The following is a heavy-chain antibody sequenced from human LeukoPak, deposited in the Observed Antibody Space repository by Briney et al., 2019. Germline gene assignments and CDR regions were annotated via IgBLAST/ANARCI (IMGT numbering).Heavy chain of an antibody. CDR3: ASLYYYDSSGYLPFDY. V-gene: IGHV3-74*01. CDR2: INSDGSST. D-gene: IGHD3-22*01. J-gene: IGHJ4*02. Sequence: GGSLRLSCAASGFTFSSYWTHWVRQAPGKGLVWVSRINSDGSSTSYADSVKGRFTISRDNVKNTLYLQMNSLRAEDTAVYYCASLYYYDSSGYLPFDYWGRGTLVTVSS. CDR1: GFTFSSYW.